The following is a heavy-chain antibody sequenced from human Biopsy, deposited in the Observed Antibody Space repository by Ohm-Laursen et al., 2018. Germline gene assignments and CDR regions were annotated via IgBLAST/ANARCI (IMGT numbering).Heavy chain of an antibody. Sequence: SETLSLTCTVSGGSISSDYWSWIRQPPGQGLEWIGYIYYSGSTNYNPSLKSRVTISVDTSKNQFSLRLNSVTAADTAVYYCARATYSTGWPYYYFYGMDVWGQGTTVTVSS. J-gene: IGHJ6*02. CDR1: GGSISSDY. CDR3: ARATYSTGWPYYYFYGMDV. CDR2: IYYSGST. V-gene: IGHV4-59*01. D-gene: IGHD6-19*01.